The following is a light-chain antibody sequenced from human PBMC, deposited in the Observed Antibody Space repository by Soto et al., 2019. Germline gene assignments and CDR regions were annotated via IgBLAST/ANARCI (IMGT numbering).Light chain of an antibody. V-gene: IGKV3-15*01. J-gene: IGKJ1*01. Sequence: IVMTQSPATLSVSPWERATLSCRASQSVRTNVAWYQQRPGQPPRLLIYGASSRATGIPARFSGSGSGTDFTLTISSLQSEDFAVYYCQQHNNWPPWTFGQGTKVDIK. CDR1: QSVRTN. CDR3: QQHNNWPPWT. CDR2: GAS.